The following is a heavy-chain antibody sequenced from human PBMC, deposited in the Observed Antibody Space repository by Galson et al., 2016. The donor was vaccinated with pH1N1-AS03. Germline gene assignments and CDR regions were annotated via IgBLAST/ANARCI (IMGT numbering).Heavy chain of an antibody. CDR1: GFSFSTNW. Sequence: SLRLSCAASGFSFSTNWMHWVRQAPGKGLVWVAHINEDGSTARHADSVKGRFAISRDNAKNTLYLQINSLRAEDTAVYYCARDLGGPNDYWGQGTLVTVSS. CDR3: ARDLGGPNDY. D-gene: IGHD4-23*01. J-gene: IGHJ4*02. V-gene: IGHV3-74*01. CDR2: INEDGSTA.